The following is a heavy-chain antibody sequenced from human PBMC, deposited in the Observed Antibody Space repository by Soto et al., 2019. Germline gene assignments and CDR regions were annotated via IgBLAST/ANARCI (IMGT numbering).Heavy chain of an antibody. CDR2: ISSDGTNT. D-gene: IGHD3-22*01. Sequence: GSLRLSCAASGFTFNSFGMHWVRQAPGKGLDWLAIISSDGTNTFYADSVKGRFTISRDNSKNTLYLQMNSLRAEDTAVYYCAKDPGKYYYDTSGYLPDDYWGRGTLVTVSS. CDR1: GFTFNSFG. J-gene: IGHJ4*02. CDR3: AKDPGKYYYDTSGYLPDDY. V-gene: IGHV3-30*18.